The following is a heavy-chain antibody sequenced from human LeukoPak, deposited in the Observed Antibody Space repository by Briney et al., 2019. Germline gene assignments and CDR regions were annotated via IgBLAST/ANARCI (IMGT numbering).Heavy chain of an antibody. V-gene: IGHV3-74*01. CDR1: GFTFSSYW. Sequence: PGGSLRLSCAAAGFTFSSYWMHWVRQAPGKGLVWVSSISNDGSSTNYADSVKGRFTISRDNAKDTLYLQMNSLRAEDSAVYFCVRPSFNAFDMWGQGTMVTVSS. CDR3: VRPSFNAFDM. CDR2: ISNDGSST. J-gene: IGHJ3*02.